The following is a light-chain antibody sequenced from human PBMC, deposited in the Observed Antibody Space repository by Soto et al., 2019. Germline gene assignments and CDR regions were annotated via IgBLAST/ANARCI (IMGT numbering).Light chain of an antibody. CDR2: DNT. J-gene: IGLJ1*01. V-gene: IGLV1-40*01. Sequence: HSVLTQPPSVSGAPGQRVTISCTGSSSNIGAGYAVNWYQHLPGTAPKLLIYDNTNRPSGVPDRFSGSKSGTSASLAITGLQAEDEADYFCQSYDNNLNGFYVFGAGTKVTVL. CDR3: QSYDNNLNGFYV. CDR1: SSNIGAGYA.